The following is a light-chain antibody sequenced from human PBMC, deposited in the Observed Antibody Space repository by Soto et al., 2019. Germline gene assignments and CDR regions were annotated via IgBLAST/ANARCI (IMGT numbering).Light chain of an antibody. J-gene: IGKJ3*01. CDR2: GAS. Sequence: EIVLTQSPGTLSLSPGERATLSCRASQSVSSSYLAWYQQKPGQAPRLLIYGASNRATGAPDRFSGSGSGTDFTLTISRLEPEDFAVYYCQQYGSSFTFGPGTKVDIK. CDR3: QQYGSSFT. V-gene: IGKV3-20*01. CDR1: QSVSSSY.